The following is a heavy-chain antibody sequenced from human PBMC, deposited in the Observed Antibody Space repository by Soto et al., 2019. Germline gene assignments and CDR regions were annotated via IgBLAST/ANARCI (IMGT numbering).Heavy chain of an antibody. CDR2: IDPNDSFG. CDR3: ARESPIRIFVSAYNGMDV. D-gene: IGHD3-3*01. V-gene: IGHV5-10-1*01. J-gene: IGHJ6*02. CDR1: GYIFSNYW. Sequence: PGESLKISCKGSGYIFSNYWISWVRQMPGKVLEWMGRIDPNDSFGTYSPSFQGHVTISADKSISTAYLQWSSLQASDTAMYYCARESPIRIFVSAYNGMDVWGQGXTVTVSS.